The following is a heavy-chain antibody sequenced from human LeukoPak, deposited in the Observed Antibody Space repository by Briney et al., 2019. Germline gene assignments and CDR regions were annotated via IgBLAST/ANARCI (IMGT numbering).Heavy chain of an antibody. Sequence: GFLRLSCAASGFTLSSYAMSWVRQAPGKGLEWVSAISGSGGSTYYADSVKGRFTISRDNSKNTLYLQMNSLRAEDTAVYYCAKTTTVTTPYYFDYWGQGTLVTVSS. CDR3: AKTTTVTTPYYFDY. V-gene: IGHV3-23*01. J-gene: IGHJ4*02. CDR1: GFTLSSYA. D-gene: IGHD4-17*01. CDR2: ISGSGGST.